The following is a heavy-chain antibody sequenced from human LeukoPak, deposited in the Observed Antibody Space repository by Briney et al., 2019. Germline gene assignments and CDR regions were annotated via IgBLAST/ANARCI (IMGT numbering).Heavy chain of an antibody. Sequence: GESLQISCKGSGYSFTSYWIGWVRQMPGKGLEWMGIIYPGDSDTRYSPSFQGQVTISADKSISTAYLQWSSLKASDTAMYYCARRDYDILTGYYYYFDYWGQGTLVTVSS. CDR1: GYSFTSYW. D-gene: IGHD3-9*01. CDR2: IYPGDSDT. J-gene: IGHJ4*02. V-gene: IGHV5-51*01. CDR3: ARRDYDILTGYYYYFDY.